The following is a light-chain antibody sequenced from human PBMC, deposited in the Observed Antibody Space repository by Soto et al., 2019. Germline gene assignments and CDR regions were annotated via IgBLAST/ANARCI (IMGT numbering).Light chain of an antibody. Sequence: DIVMTQSPLSLPVTPGEPASISCRSSQSLLHSNGYNYLDWYLQKPGQSPQLLIYLGSNRASGVPDRFSGSGSGTDFTLKISRVEAEDVGVYYCMQDLQPPQITFGKGTRLEIK. V-gene: IGKV2-28*01. J-gene: IGKJ5*01. CDR2: LGS. CDR3: MQDLQPPQIT. CDR1: QSLLHSNGYNY.